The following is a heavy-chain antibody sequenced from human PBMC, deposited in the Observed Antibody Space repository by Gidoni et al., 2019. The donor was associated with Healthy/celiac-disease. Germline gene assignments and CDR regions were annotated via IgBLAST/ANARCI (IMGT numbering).Heavy chain of an antibody. CDR1: GYTVTSSG. Sequence: QVQLVQSGAEVKKPGASVKVSCKASGYTVTSSGLSWVRQAPGQGLEWMGWISAYNGNTNYAQKLQGRVTMTTDTSTSTAYMELRSLRSDDTAVYYCARETTGFMGFGELSDYWGQGTLVTVSS. CDR3: ARETTGFMGFGELSDY. J-gene: IGHJ4*02. D-gene: IGHD3-10*01. V-gene: IGHV1-18*01. CDR2: ISAYNGNT.